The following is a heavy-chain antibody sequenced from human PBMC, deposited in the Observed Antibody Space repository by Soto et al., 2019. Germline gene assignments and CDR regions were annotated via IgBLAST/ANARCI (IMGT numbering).Heavy chain of an antibody. CDR2: IDPSDSYT. Sequence: GESLKISCEGSGYSFAGYWISWVRQMPGIGLEWMGRIDPSDSYTNYNPSFRGHVTISADKSTNTAYLQWSRLRASDTAIYYCTRRYYDSSGYIGMDVWGQGTTVTVSS. J-gene: IGHJ6*02. CDR1: GYSFAGYW. V-gene: IGHV5-10-1*01. CDR3: TRRYYDSSGYIGMDV. D-gene: IGHD3-22*01.